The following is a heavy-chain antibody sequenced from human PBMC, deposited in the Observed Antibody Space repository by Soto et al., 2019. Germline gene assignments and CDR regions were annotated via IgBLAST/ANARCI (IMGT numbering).Heavy chain of an antibody. D-gene: IGHD6-13*01. CDR3: ARERPDGSRLDP. CDR2: IYYSGST. J-gene: IGHJ5*02. CDR1: GGSIRSGDYY. V-gene: IGHV4-30-4*01. Sequence: QVQLQESGPGLVKPSQNLSLTCTVSGGSIRSGDYYWSWIRQPPGKGLEWIGYIYYSGSTYYNPSLKSRVTISVDVSKNEFSLKLSSVTAADTAVYYCARERPDGSRLDPWGQGTLVTVSS.